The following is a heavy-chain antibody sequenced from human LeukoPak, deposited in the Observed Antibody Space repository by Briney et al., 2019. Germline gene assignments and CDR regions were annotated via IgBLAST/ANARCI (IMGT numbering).Heavy chain of an antibody. CDR3: TGVIRVDY. V-gene: IGHV3-73*01. CDR1: GFTFSGSA. CDR2: IRSKANSYAT. J-gene: IGHJ4*02. D-gene: IGHD3-10*01. Sequence: GGSLRLSCAASGFTFSGSAMHWVRQASGKGLEWVGRIRSKANSYATAYAASVKGRFTISRDDSKNTAYLQMNSLRAEDTAVYYCTGVIRVDYWGQGTLVTVSS.